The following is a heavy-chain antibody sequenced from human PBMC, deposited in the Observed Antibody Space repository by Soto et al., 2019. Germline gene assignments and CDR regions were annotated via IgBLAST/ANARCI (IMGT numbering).Heavy chain of an antibody. J-gene: IGHJ5*02. V-gene: IGHV4-39*07. CDR1: GGSISNPSYY. Sequence: TVSGGSISNPSYYWGWVRQPPGKGLEWIGDIFYTGRTYYSPSLKSRVTISVDTSKNQFSLKLSSVTAADTAVYYCARDVLHYDFWSGRYNWFDPWGQGTLVTVSS. CDR2: IFYTGRT. CDR3: ARDVLHYDFWSGRYNWFDP. D-gene: IGHD3-3*01.